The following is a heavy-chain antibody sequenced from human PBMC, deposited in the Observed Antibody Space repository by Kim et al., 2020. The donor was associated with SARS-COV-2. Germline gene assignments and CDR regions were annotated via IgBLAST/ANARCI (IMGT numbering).Heavy chain of an antibody. Sequence: SETLSLTCTISGGYISTYQWGWMRQAPGKGLEWLAHIFHTGSVSYNPSHRSRLTMSIDTSRNQFSLKVNSVTVADTALFYCTRSTSFHDPDGWYFDLCGR. CDR2: IFHTGSV. V-gene: IGHV4-59*01. CDR1: GGYISTYQ. J-gene: IGHJ2*01. CDR3: TRSTSFHDPDGWYFDL. D-gene: IGHD3-16*01.